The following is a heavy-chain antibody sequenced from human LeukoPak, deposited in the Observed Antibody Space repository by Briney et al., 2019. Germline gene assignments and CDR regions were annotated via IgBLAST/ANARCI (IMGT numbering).Heavy chain of an antibody. Sequence: GASVKVSCKASGGTFSSYAISWVRQAPGQGLEWMGGIIPIFGTANYAQKFQGRATITTDESTSTAYMELSSLRSEDTAVYYCAREAGGSYSQYYFDYWGQGTLVTVSS. D-gene: IGHD1-26*01. J-gene: IGHJ4*02. CDR1: GGTFSSYA. V-gene: IGHV1-69*05. CDR3: AREAGGSYSQYYFDY. CDR2: IIPIFGTA.